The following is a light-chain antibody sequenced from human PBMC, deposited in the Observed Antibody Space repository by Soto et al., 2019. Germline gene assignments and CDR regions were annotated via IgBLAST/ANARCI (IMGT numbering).Light chain of an antibody. CDR3: QQYYSYPLT. J-gene: IGKJ4*01. Sequence: VRMTQSPSSLSASTGDRVTITCRASQGISSYLAWYQQKPGKAPKLLIYAASTLQSGVPSRFSGSGSGTDFTLTISCLQSEDFATYYCQQYYSYPLTFGGGTKV. CDR2: AAS. CDR1: QGISSY. V-gene: IGKV1-8*01.